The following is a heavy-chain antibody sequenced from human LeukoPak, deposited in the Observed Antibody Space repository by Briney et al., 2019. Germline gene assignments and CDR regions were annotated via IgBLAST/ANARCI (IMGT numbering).Heavy chain of an antibody. D-gene: IGHD6-13*01. CDR1: GGTFSSYA. V-gene: IGHV1-69*06. J-gene: IGHJ5*02. CDR2: IISILNTS. Sequence: AASVKVSCKASGGTFSSYAISWVRQAPGQGLEWMGGIISILNTSNYAQNFQGRVTMTADKSTSTAYMELNRLRFEDTAMYYCARDLGGIAAAVRWFDPWGQGTLVTVSS. CDR3: ARDLGGIAAAVRWFDP.